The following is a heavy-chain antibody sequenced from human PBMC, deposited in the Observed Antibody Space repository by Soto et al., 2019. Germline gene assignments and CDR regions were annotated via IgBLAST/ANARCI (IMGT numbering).Heavy chain of an antibody. CDR2: INSDGSYR. CDR1: GFTFSRYW. Sequence: GESLKISCAASGFTFSRYWMHWVRRAPGKGLVWVSRINSDGSYRTHADSVKGRLAISRDNAKNTLYLQMSSLTADDTAVYYCVKDRSDSSYGMDVWGPGTTVTV. V-gene: IGHV3-74*01. D-gene: IGHD4-4*01. CDR3: VKDRSDSSYGMDV. J-gene: IGHJ6*02.